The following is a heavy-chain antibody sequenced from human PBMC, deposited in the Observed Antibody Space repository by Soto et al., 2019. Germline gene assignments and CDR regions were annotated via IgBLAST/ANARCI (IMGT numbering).Heavy chain of an antibody. V-gene: IGHV3-33*01. CDR1: GFTFSSYG. Sequence: QVQLVESGGGVVQPGRSLRLSCAASGFTFSSYGMHWVRQAPGKGLEWVAVIWYDGSNKYYADSVKGRFTISRDNSKNTLYLQMNSLRAEDTAVYYCARELLMVRGVHDFDYWGQGTLFTVSS. J-gene: IGHJ4*02. D-gene: IGHD3-10*01. CDR2: IWYDGSNK. CDR3: ARELLMVRGVHDFDY.